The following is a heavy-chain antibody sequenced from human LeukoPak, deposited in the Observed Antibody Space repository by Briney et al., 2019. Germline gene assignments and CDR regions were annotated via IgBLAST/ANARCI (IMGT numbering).Heavy chain of an antibody. J-gene: IGHJ4*02. Sequence: PGRSLRLSCVGSGFNVSEYGIHWVRPAPGQGLEWVAVVSYDGGHKYYDDSAKGRFTISRDTSSDTVSLQMNHLRVEDTAVYYCARDRINMMVLGHDSGLDFWGQGTLVTVSS. CDR1: GFNVSEYG. D-gene: IGHD3-22*01. CDR3: ARDRINMMVLGHDSGLDF. CDR2: VSYDGGHK. V-gene: IGHV3-30*03.